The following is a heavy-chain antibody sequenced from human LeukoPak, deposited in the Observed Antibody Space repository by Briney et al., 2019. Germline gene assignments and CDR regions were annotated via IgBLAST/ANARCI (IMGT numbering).Heavy chain of an antibody. CDR2: ISSSGSTI. CDR1: GFTFSDYY. V-gene: IGHV3-11*01. Sequence: GGSLRLSCAASGFTFSDYYMSLIRQAPGKGLEWVSYISSSGSTIYYADSVKGRFTISRDNAKNSLYLQMTSLRAEDTALYYCARQNGGAEYGDYGHWGQGILVTVSS. D-gene: IGHD4-17*01. CDR3: ARQNGGAEYGDYGH. J-gene: IGHJ4*02.